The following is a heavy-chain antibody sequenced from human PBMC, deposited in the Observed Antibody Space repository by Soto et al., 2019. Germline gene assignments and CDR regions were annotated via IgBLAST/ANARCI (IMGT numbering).Heavy chain of an antibody. D-gene: IGHD3-16*01. J-gene: IGHJ4*02. CDR3: ARWGPGRGLDY. CDR1: GFNFGSNG. CDR2: IWYDGSQK. Sequence: GGSLRLSCAASGFNFGSNGMYWVRQAPGKGLEWVAVIWYDGSQKYYADSVEGRLIISRDNSKNMLYLQMNSLRTEDTAMYYCARWGPGRGLDYWGPGTLVTVSS. V-gene: IGHV3-33*01.